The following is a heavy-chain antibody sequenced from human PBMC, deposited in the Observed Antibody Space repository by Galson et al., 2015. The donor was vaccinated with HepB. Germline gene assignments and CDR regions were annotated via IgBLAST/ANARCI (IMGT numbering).Heavy chain of an antibody. D-gene: IGHD6-13*01. CDR3: AREKIAATGTGWFDP. V-gene: IGHV3-30*04. J-gene: IGHJ5*02. CDR1: GFSFSNYA. CDR2: ISDDGSKK. Sequence: SLRLSCAASGFSFSNYAIHWVRQAPGRGLEWVGVISDDGSKKYYADSVKGRFTISRDNSKNTLYLQVNSLRTGDTAIYYCAREKIAATGTGWFDPWGQGTLLTVSS.